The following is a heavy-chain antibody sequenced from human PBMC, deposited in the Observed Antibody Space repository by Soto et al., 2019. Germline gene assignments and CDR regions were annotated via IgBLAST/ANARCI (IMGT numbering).Heavy chain of an antibody. CDR2: IYYSGNT. Sequence: PSGTLSLTCTVSGDSINSDYWNWIRQPPGKGLEWIGFIYYSGNTNYNPSLKSRVTISVDTSKNHFSLKLTSVSAAETAVYYCARAAAGIRSRYFDDWGPGTLVTVSS. D-gene: IGHD6-13*01. CDR1: GDSINSDY. V-gene: IGHV4-59*01. J-gene: IGHJ4*02. CDR3: ARAAAGIRSRYFDD.